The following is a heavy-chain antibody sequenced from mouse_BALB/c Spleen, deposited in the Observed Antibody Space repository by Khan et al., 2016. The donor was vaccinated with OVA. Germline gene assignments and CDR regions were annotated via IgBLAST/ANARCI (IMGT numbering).Heavy chain of an antibody. CDR3: AKGGYYGMDY. Sequence: QVQLKESGPGLVAPSPSLSITCTVSGFSLTSYGVSWVRQPPGKDLEWLGEICGDGGTNNHSDRIFRLNISKDNSKSQVFLKLNSLQTDDTATYYCAKGGYYGMDYWGQGTSVTVSP. CDR1: GFSLTSYG. CDR2: ICGDGGT. J-gene: IGHJ4*01. V-gene: IGHV2-3*01.